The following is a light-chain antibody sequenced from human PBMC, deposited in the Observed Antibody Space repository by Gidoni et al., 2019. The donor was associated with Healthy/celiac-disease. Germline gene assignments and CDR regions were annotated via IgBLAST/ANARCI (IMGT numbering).Light chain of an antibody. J-gene: IGKJ4*01. CDR2: GAS. CDR3: QQYNNWPALT. V-gene: IGKV3-15*01. CDR1: QSVSSN. Sequence: ELVMTPSSATLSVSPGERATLSCRASQSVSSNLAWYQQKPGQAPRLLIYGASTRATGIPARFSGSGSGTEFTLTISSLQSEDFAVYYCQQYNNWPALTFGGGTKVEIK.